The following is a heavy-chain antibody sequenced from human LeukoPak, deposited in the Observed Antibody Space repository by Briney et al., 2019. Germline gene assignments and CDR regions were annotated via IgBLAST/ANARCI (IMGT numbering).Heavy chain of an antibody. CDR1: GGSIGSYY. Sequence: PSETLSLTCTVSGGSIGSYYWSWIRQPPGKGLEWIGYIYYSGSTNYNPSLKSRVTISVDTSKNQFSLKLSSVTAADTAVYYCARGSTVTTSYGMDVWGQGTTVTVSS. CDR3: ARGSTVTTSYGMDV. D-gene: IGHD4-17*01. V-gene: IGHV4-59*01. CDR2: IYYSGST. J-gene: IGHJ6*02.